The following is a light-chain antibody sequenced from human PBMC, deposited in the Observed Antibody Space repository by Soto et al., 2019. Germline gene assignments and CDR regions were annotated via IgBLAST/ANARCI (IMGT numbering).Light chain of an antibody. CDR1: SSNIGSNY. V-gene: IGLV1-47*01. J-gene: IGLJ1*01. CDR2: RNA. CDR3: AVWDDSLSGFYV. Sequence: QSVLTQPPSASGTPGQRVTISCSGSSSNIGSNYVYWYQQLPGTAPKLLIYRNAQRPSGVPDRFSGSKSGTSASLAISGLRSEDEADYYCAVWDDSLSGFYVFGTGTKLTGL.